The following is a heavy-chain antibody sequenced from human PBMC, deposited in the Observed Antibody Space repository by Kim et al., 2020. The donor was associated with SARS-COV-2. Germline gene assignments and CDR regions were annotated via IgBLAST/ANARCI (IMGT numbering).Heavy chain of an antibody. D-gene: IGHD2-21*02. V-gene: IGHV4-59*01. Sequence: LKSRVTISVDTSKNQFSLKLSSVTAADTAVYYCARERGAYCGGDCPYFDYWGQGTLVTVSS. J-gene: IGHJ4*02. CDR3: ARERGAYCGGDCPYFDY.